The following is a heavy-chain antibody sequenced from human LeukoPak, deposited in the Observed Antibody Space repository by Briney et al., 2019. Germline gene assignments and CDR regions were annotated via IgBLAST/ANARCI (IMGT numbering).Heavy chain of an antibody. V-gene: IGHV4-34*01. CDR3: ARGTFWSGYYSMMHAFDI. Sequence: SETLSLTCAVYGGSFSGYYWSWIRQPPGKGLEWIGEINHSGSTNYNPSLKSRVTISVDTSKNQFSLKLSSVTAADTAVYYCARGTFWSGYYSMMHAFDIWGHGTMVTVSS. CDR1: GGSFSGYY. J-gene: IGHJ3*02. D-gene: IGHD3-3*01. CDR2: INHSGST.